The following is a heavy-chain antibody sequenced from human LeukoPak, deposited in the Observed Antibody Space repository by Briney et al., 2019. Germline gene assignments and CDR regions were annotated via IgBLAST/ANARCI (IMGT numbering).Heavy chain of an antibody. D-gene: IGHD4-11*01. J-gene: IGHJ6*02. Sequence: PSETLSLTCAGYGGSFSSYYWSWIRQPPGTGLEWIGSIYYSGSTYYNPSLKSRVTISVDTSKNQFSLKLSSLTAADTAVYYCARRALMRTAVTRGGSDFYYGMDAWGQGTTVTVSS. CDR2: IYYSGST. CDR3: ARRALMRTAVTRGGSDFYYGMDA. V-gene: IGHV4-34*01. CDR1: GGSFSSYY.